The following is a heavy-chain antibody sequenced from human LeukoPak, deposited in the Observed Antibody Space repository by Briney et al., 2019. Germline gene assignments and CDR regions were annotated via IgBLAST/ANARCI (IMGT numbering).Heavy chain of an antibody. V-gene: IGHV3-23*01. CDR3: AKAPDNLNGWYYGDY. Sequence: PGGSLRLSCAASGFTFSSYAMSCVRQAPGKGLECVSAISGSGGSTYYADSVKGRFTISRDNSKNTLYLQMNSLRAEDTAVYYCAKAPDNLNGWYYGDYWGQGTLVTVSS. J-gene: IGHJ4*02. D-gene: IGHD6-19*01. CDR2: ISGSGGST. CDR1: GFTFSSYA.